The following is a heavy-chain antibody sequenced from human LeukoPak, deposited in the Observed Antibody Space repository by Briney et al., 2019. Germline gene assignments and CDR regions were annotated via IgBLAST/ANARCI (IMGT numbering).Heavy chain of an antibody. Sequence: PSETLSLTCTVSGYSISSGYYWGWIRQPPGKGLEWIGSIYHSGSTYYNPSLKSRVTISVDTSKNQFSLKLSSVTAADTAVYYCARTPIWSGYWGPFDYWGQGTLVTVSS. V-gene: IGHV4-38-2*02. D-gene: IGHD3-3*01. CDR3: ARTPIWSGYWGPFDY. CDR2: IYHSGST. CDR1: GYSISSGYY. J-gene: IGHJ4*02.